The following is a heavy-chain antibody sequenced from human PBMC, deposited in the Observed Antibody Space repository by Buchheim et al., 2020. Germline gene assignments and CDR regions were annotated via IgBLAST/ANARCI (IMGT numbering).Heavy chain of an antibody. V-gene: IGHV3-23*01. J-gene: IGHJ2*01. D-gene: IGHD6-13*01. Sequence: EVQLLESGGGLVQPGGSLRLSCAASGFTFSSYAMNWVRQAPGKGLEWVSVISAGGGVSTYYADSVKGRFTISRDNSRNTLDLQMNSLRAEDTAVYYCAKVGGKSLGQQLAGGWFFDLWGRGTL. CDR3: AKVGGKSLGQQLAGGWFFDL. CDR2: ISAGGGVST. CDR1: GFTFSSYA.